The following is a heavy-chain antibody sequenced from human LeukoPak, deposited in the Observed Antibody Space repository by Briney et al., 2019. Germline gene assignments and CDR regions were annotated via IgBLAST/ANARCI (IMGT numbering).Heavy chain of an antibody. V-gene: IGHV1-46*01. CDR2: INPRGGST. D-gene: IGHD3-10*01. CDR1: GYTFTSHF. J-gene: IGHJ4*02. Sequence: EASVKVSCKASGYTFTSHFMHWVRQAPGQGLEWMGIINPRGGSTSYTQKFQGRVTMTADTSTDTAYMELSSLRSEDTAVYYCATEGKMVRGVYTDYWGQGTLVTVSS. CDR3: ATEGKMVRGVYTDY.